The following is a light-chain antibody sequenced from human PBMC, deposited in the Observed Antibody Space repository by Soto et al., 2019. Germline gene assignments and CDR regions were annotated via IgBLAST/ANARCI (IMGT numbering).Light chain of an antibody. V-gene: IGLV2-14*01. Sequence: QSALTQPASMSGSPGQSITISCTGSSSDVGRYNYVSWYQQHPGKAPKLVISEVSNRPSGFSDRFSGFKSGNTASLTIAGLQSEAEADYYCSSDTGTSSTLYVFGTGTKVTVL. CDR1: SSDVGRYNY. J-gene: IGLJ1*01. CDR2: EVS. CDR3: SSDTGTSSTLYV.